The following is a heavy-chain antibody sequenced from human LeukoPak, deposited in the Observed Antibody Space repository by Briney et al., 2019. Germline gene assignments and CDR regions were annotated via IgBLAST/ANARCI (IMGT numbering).Heavy chain of an antibody. CDR1: GYSFTSYW. V-gene: IGHV5-51*01. CDR2: IYPGDSDT. Sequence: GESLKISCKGSGYSFTSYWIGWVRQMPGKGLEWMGIIYPGDSDTRYRPSFQGQVTISADKSISTAYLQWSSLKASDTAMYYCARLPLICSGGSCYPLDYWGQGTLVTVSS. CDR3: ARLPLICSGGSCYPLDY. D-gene: IGHD2-15*01. J-gene: IGHJ4*02.